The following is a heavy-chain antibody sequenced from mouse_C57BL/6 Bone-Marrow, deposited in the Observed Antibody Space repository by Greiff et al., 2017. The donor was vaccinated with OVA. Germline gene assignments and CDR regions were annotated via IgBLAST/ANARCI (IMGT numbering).Heavy chain of an antibody. CDR2: IYPGDGDT. CDR1: GYAFSSYW. CDR3: ARWDTTAFFDY. D-gene: IGHD1-2*01. Sequence: QVHVKQSGAELVKPGASVKISCKASGYAFSSYWMNWVKQRPGKGLEWIGQIYPGDGDTNYNGKFKGKATLTADKSSSTAYMQLSSLTSEDSAVYFCARWDTTAFFDYWGQGTTLTVSS. V-gene: IGHV1-80*01. J-gene: IGHJ2*01.